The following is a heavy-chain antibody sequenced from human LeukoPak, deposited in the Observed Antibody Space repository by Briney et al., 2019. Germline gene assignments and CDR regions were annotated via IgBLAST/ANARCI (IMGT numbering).Heavy chain of an antibody. D-gene: IGHD3-22*01. V-gene: IGHV4-4*07. CDR1: GGSISSYY. Sequence: PSETLSLTCTVSGGSISSYYWSWIRQPAGKGLEWIGRIYTSGSTNYNPSLKSRVTISVDTSKNQFSLKLCSVTAADTAVYYCAREVGDSDYYDSSGYYWDAFDIWGQGTMVTVSS. CDR2: IYTSGST. CDR3: AREVGDSDYYDSSGYYWDAFDI. J-gene: IGHJ3*02.